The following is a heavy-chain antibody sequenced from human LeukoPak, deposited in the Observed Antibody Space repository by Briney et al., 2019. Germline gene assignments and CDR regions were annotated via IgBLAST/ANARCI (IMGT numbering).Heavy chain of an antibody. V-gene: IGHV4-59*08. CDR3: ARIRIAAAGYFDY. CDR2: IYYSGGT. Sequence: SETLSLTCTVSGGSISSYYWTWIRQPPGKGLEWIGYIYYSGGTNYNPSLKSRVTISVDTSKNQFSLKLSSVTAADTAVYYCARIRIAAAGYFDYWGQGTLVTVSS. D-gene: IGHD6-13*01. J-gene: IGHJ4*02. CDR1: GGSISSYY.